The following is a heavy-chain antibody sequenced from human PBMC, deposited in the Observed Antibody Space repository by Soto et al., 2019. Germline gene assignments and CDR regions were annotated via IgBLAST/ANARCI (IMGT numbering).Heavy chain of an antibody. V-gene: IGHV3-33*01. J-gene: IGHJ3*02. CDR1: GFTFSRNG. CDR2: IWYDGSNK. CDR3: ARVSGTMKGVFDM. D-gene: IGHD1-7*01. Sequence: QVQLVESGGGVVQPGRSLRLSCAASGFTFSRNGMHWVRQAPGKGLEWVAVIWYDGSNKYYADSVKGRFTISRDNSKNTLYLEMNSPRAEDTAVYYCARVSGTMKGVFDMLGQGTMVTVSS.